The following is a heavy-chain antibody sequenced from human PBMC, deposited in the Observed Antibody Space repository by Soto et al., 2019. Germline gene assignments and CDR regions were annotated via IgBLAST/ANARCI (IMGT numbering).Heavy chain of an antibody. J-gene: IGHJ4*02. CDR1: GGSISSSSYY. CDR3: AIEKYCTNGVCYRKGEFDY. D-gene: IGHD2-8*01. CDR2: IFYSGST. V-gene: IGHV4-39*01. Sequence: QLQLQESGPGLVKPSETLSLTCTVSGGSISSSSYYWGWIRQPPGKGLEWIGSIFYSGSTYYNPSLKSRVTISVDTSKNQFSLKLSSVTAADTAVYYCAIEKYCTNGVCYRKGEFDYWGQGTLVTVSS.